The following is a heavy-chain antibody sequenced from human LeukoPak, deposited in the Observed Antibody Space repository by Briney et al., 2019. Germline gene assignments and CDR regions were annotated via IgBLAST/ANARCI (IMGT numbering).Heavy chain of an antibody. CDR3: ARGRDSGYDATNNWFDP. CDR2: PNHSGST. CDR1: GGSFSGYY. J-gene: IGHJ5*02. V-gene: IGHV4-34*01. Sequence: SVTLSLTCAVYGGSFSGYYWSWIRQPPGKGLEWIGEPNHSGSTNYNPSLKSRVTISVDTSKNQFSLKLSSVTAADTAVYYCARGRDSGYDATNNWFDPWGQGTLVTVSS. D-gene: IGHD5-12*01.